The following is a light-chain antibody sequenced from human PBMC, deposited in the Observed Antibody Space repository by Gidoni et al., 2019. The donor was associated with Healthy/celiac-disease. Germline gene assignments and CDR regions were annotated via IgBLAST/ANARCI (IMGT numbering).Light chain of an antibody. J-gene: IGLJ2*01. CDR1: ALPKQY. CDR2: KDS. Sequence: SYELTQPPSVSVSPGQTARITCSVDALPKQYAYWYQQKPGQAPVLVIYKDSERPSGIPERFSGSSSGTTVTLTISGVQAEDEADYYCQSADSSGTYPRVFGGGTKLTVL. CDR3: QSADSSGTYPRV. V-gene: IGLV3-25*02.